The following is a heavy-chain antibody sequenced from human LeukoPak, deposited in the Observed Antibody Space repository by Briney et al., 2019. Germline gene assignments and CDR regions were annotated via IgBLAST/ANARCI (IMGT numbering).Heavy chain of an antibody. V-gene: IGHV1-2*02. CDR3: ARVGFPDY. J-gene: IGHJ4*02. Sequence: GASVKVSCKASGGTFSSYAISWVRQAPGQGLEWMGWINPNSGGTNYAQKFQGRVTMTRDTSISTAYMELSRLRSDDTAVYYCARVGFPDYWGQGTLVTVSS. CDR1: GGTFSSYA. CDR2: INPNSGGT.